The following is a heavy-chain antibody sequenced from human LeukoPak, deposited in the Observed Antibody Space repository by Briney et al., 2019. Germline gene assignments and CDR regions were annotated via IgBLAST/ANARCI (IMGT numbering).Heavy chain of an antibody. CDR3: ARGSSNWSTRFHS. CDR1: GYTFTNFY. D-gene: IGHD6-13*01. CDR2: INPDSGDS. J-gene: IGHJ4*02. V-gene: IGHV1-2*02. Sequence: LGASVKVSCKASGYTFTNFYTHWVRQAPGQGLEWMGWINPDSGDSNYTQHFQGRVTMTRDTSISTAYMELSRLRSDDTAVYYCARGSSNWSTRFHSWGQGTLVTVSS.